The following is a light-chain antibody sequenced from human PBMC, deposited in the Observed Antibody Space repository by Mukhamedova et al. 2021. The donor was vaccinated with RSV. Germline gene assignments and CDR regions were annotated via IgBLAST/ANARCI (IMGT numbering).Light chain of an antibody. Sequence: VTLTCGLSSGSVSTSYYPSWYQQTPGQAPRTLIYSTNTRSSGVPDRFSGSILGNKAALTITGAQADDESDYYCVLYMGSGIWVFG. CDR2: STN. J-gene: IGLJ3*02. CDR1: SGSVSTSYY. V-gene: IGLV8-61*01. CDR3: VLYMGSGIWV.